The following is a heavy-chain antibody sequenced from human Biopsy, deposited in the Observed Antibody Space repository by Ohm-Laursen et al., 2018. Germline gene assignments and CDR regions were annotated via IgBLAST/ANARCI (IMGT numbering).Heavy chain of an antibody. CDR3: ARGQRHYYFLTGYSNADAMDV. CDR1: GYTFTDYF. Sequence: ASVTASCKASGYTFTDYFLHWVRQAPGQGPVWMGWISPSSGGTTYAQKFQGRVTMIRDTSATTGYMELSSLRSDDTAVYYCARGQRHYYFLTGYSNADAMDVWGQGTTVTVSS. CDR2: ISPSSGGT. D-gene: IGHD3-9*01. J-gene: IGHJ6*02. V-gene: IGHV1-2*02.